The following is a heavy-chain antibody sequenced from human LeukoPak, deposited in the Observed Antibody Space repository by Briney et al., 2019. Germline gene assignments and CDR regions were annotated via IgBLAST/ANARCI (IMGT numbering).Heavy chain of an antibody. V-gene: IGHV6-1*01. D-gene: IGHD3-10*01. J-gene: IGHJ4*02. CDR3: ARSSGGGPLFDS. CDR1: GDSVSNNSVA. CDR2: TYYRSKWST. Sequence: SQTLSLTCAISGDSVSNNSVAWNWIRQSPSRGLEWLGRTYYRSKWSTDYAVSMRSRISINPDTSKNQFSLQVNSVTPEDTAIYHCARSSGGGPLFDSWGQGTLVTVSA.